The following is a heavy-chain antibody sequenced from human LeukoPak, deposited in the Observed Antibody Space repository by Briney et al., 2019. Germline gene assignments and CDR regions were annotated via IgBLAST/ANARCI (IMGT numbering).Heavy chain of an antibody. Sequence: KSSETLSLACTVSGDSISSYFWSWIRQPAGKGLEWIGRIYSSGSTNYNPALKSRVTMSVDTSKNQFSLKLSSVTAADTAVYYCARVFGHYYGSGSYNWFDPWGQGTLVTVSS. V-gene: IGHV4-4*07. CDR2: IYSSGST. D-gene: IGHD3-10*01. CDR1: GDSISSYF. J-gene: IGHJ5*02. CDR3: ARVFGHYYGSGSYNWFDP.